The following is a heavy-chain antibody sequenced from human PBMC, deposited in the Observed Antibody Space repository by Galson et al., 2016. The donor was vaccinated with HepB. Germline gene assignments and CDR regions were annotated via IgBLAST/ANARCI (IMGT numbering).Heavy chain of an antibody. V-gene: IGHV4-39*01. Sequence: SETLSLTCAVSGDSISTSSWWSWVRQPPGKGLEWLGTMYYTGSTYYNASLKSRVTISVDTSKNQFSLRLSSVTAADTAVYYCSRLRDYGNFDYWGQGTLVTVSS. J-gene: IGHJ4*02. D-gene: IGHD4-17*01. CDR1: GDSISTSSW. CDR2: MYYTGST. CDR3: SRLRDYGNFDY.